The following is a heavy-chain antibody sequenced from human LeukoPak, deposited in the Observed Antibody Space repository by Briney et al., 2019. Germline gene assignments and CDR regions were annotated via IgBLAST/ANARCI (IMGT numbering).Heavy chain of an antibody. CDR1: GYTFTGYY. D-gene: IGHD6-13*01. CDR2: INPNSGGT. Sequence: ASVKVSCKASGYTFTGYYMHWVRQAPGQGLEWMGWINPNSGGTNYAQKFQGRVTMTRDTSISTAYMELSRLRSEDTAVYYCARLYSSSWYSSYYYYYGMDVWGQGTTVTVSS. V-gene: IGHV1-2*02. J-gene: IGHJ6*02. CDR3: ARLYSSSWYSSYYYYYGMDV.